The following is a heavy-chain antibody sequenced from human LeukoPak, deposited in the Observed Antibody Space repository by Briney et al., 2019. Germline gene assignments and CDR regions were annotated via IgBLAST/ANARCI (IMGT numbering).Heavy chain of an antibody. CDR2: ISYDGSNK. D-gene: IGHD3-10*01. J-gene: IGHJ4*02. Sequence: QTGGSLRLSCAASGFTFSSYAMHWVRQAPGKGLEWVAVISYDGSNKYYADSVKGRFTISRDNSKNTLYLQMNSLRAEDTAVYYCARSLLLWFGELFTGLDYRGQGTLVTVSS. CDR1: GFTFSSYA. CDR3: ARSLLLWFGELFTGLDY. V-gene: IGHV3-30-3*01.